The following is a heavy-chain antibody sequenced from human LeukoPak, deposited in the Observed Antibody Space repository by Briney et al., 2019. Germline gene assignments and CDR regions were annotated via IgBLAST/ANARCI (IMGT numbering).Heavy chain of an antibody. CDR3: ARATSSSGYSYYFDY. D-gene: IGHD3-22*01. V-gene: IGHV1-46*01. J-gene: IGHJ4*02. Sequence: ASVKVSCKASGYTFTSYYMHWVRQAPGQGLEWMGIINPSGGSTSYAQKFQGRVTMTRDTSTSTVYMELSSLRSEDTAVYYCARATSSSGYSYYFDYWGQGTLVTVSS. CDR1: GYTFTSYY. CDR2: INPSGGST.